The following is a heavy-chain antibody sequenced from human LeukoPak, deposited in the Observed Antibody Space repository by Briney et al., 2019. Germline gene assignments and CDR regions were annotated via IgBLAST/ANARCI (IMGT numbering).Heavy chain of an antibody. CDR1: GFTFSSYA. CDR2: ISYDGSNK. CDR3: AKGTAVDRQYFEN. V-gene: IGHV3-30*04. Sequence: PGRSLRLSCAASGFTFSSYAMHWVRQAPGKGLEWVAVISYDGSNKYYADSVKGRFTISRDNSKNTLYLQMNSLRAADTAVYYCAKGTAVDRQYFENWGQGTLVTVSS. J-gene: IGHJ4*02. D-gene: IGHD1-1*01.